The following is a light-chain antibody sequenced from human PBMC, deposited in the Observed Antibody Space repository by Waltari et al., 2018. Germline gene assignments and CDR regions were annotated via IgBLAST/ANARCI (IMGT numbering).Light chain of an antibody. V-gene: IGKV4-1*01. CDR3: QQCYSSPYT. J-gene: IGKJ2*01. CDR1: QSVLSSSNNKNY. Sequence: DIVMTQSPDSLAVSLGERATINCKSSQSVLSSSNNKNYLGWYQQKPGKPPKLLISWASTRESGVPDRCSGSGSGTDFTLTISSLQAEDVAVYYCQQCYSSPYTFGQGTKLEIK. CDR2: WAS.